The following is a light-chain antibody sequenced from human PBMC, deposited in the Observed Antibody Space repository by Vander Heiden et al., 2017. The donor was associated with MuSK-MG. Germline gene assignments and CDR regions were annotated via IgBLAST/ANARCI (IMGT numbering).Light chain of an antibody. CDR2: LGS. CDR3: RQTLQTPYT. J-gene: IGKJ2*01. Sequence: DIVLTQSRLSLPVTPGEPASISCRSSQSLLHSNGYNYLDWYLQKPGQSPQLLIYLGSNRASGVPDRFSGSGSGTDFTLQISRVEAEDVGVYYCRQTLQTPYTFGQGTKLEIK. CDR1: QSLLHSNGYNY. V-gene: IGKV2-28*01.